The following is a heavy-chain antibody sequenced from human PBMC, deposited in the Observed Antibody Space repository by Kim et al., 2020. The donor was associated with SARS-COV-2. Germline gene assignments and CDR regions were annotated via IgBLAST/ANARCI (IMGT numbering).Heavy chain of an antibody. J-gene: IGHJ6*02. CDR3: ARGRFSYYYGMDV. CDR1: GYTFNTYA. Sequence: ASVKVSCKASGYTFNTYAINWVRQAPGQGLEWMGWINTDTGKATYAQGFIGRFVFSLDTSVSTAYLQISSLKAEDTAVYYCARGRFSYYYGMDVWGQGTTVTVSS. V-gene: IGHV7-4-1*02. CDR2: INTDTGKA.